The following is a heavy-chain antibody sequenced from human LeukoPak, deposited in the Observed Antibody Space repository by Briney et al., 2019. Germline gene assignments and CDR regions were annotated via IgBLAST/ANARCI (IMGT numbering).Heavy chain of an antibody. V-gene: IGHV4-4*07. CDR2: IHTSGST. D-gene: IGHD2-15*01. J-gene: IGHJ4*02. Sequence: SETLSLTCTVSGASFNSYYWSWLRQPAGKGLEWIGRIHTSGSTDYSPSLQSRVTISIDMSQKQFSLNLSSVTAADTAVYYCAREESGYCDGGSCPYYFDYWGQGTLVTVSS. CDR1: GASFNSYY. CDR3: AREESGYCDGGSCPYYFDY.